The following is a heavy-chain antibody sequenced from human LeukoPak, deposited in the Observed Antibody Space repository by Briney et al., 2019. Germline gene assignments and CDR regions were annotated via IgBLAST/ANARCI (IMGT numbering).Heavy chain of an antibody. D-gene: IGHD3-22*01. CDR3: ARLSGGYYYGTIPYYYYYMDV. J-gene: IGHJ6*03. CDR2: IFYSGST. Sequence: SETLSLTCTVSGGSISSSAYHWGWIRQPPGKALEWIGNIFYSGSTYYSPSLKSRVTISLDTSKNQFSLKLSSVTAADTAVYYCARLSGGYYYGTIPYYYYYMDVWGKGTTVTISS. CDR1: GGSISSSAYH. V-gene: IGHV4-39*07.